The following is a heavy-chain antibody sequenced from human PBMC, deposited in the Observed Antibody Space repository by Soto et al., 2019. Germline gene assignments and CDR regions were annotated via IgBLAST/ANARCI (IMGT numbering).Heavy chain of an antibody. J-gene: IGHJ4*02. CDR3: GADTPGFGQGEFEY. CDR2: VKNSGTT. CDR1: GFTFASAW. D-gene: IGHD2-15*01. V-gene: IGHV3-15*01. Sequence: GWSMRLSWAASGFTFASAWMNWVPQAPGKGLEWLGQVKNSGTTDYAAPAKGRFTISRDDSKNMVYLQMSRMKTQDTAVYYCGADTPGFGQGEFEYWGQVAQGTV.